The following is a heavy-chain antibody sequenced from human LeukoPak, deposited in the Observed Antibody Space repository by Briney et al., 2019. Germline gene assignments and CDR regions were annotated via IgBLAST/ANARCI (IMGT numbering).Heavy chain of an antibody. V-gene: IGHV4-59*12. CDR3: ARDGYYYDSSGYYYL. Sequence: SETLSLTCTVSGGSISSYYWSWLRQPPGKGLEWIGYIYYSGSTNYNPSLKSRVTISVDTSKNQFSLKLSSVTAADTAVYYCARDGYYYDSSGYYYLWGQGTLVTVSS. CDR1: GGSISSYY. D-gene: IGHD3-22*01. CDR2: IYYSGST. J-gene: IGHJ4*02.